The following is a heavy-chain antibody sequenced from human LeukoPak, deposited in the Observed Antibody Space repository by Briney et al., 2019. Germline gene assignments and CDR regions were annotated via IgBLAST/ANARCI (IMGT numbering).Heavy chain of an antibody. CDR3: ARGEVEHYYGSGTYYNSHETLPTFGD. CDR2: INSRSSYI. CDR1: GFTFSSYS. D-gene: IGHD3-10*01. Sequence: GRSLRLSCAASGFTFSSYSMNWVRQAPGKGLEWLSSINSRSSYISYTDSVKGRFTISRDNAKNSLYLQMNSLRAEDTAVYYCARGEVEHYYGSGTYYNSHETLPTFGDWGQGTLVTVSS. V-gene: IGHV3-21*01. J-gene: IGHJ4*02.